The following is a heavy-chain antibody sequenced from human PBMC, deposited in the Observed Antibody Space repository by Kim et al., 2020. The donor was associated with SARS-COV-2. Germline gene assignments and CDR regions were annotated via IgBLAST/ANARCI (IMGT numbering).Heavy chain of an antibody. Sequence: ASVKVSCKASGYTFTSYAMNWVRQAPGQGLEWMGWINTNTGNPTYAQGFTGRFVFSLDTSVSTAYLQISSLKAEDTAVYYCARESALLGGYIAVAGGPDYWGQGTLVTVSS. V-gene: IGHV7-4-1*02. J-gene: IGHJ4*02. CDR3: ARESALLGGYIAVAGGPDY. D-gene: IGHD6-19*01. CDR1: GYTFTSYA. CDR2: INTNTGNP.